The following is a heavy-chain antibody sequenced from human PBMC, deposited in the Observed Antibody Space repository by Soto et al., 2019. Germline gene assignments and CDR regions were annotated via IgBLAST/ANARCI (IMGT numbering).Heavy chain of an antibody. CDR2: IYNSGKT. CDR1: GDSISSSSLY. V-gene: IGHV4-39*01. J-gene: IGHJ1*01. Sequence: QLQLQESGPGLVKPSETVSLTCTVSGDSISSSSLYWGWIRQPPGKGLEWIGSIYNSGKTYYSPSPESRVTISVDTSKNQSSLKLSSVTAADTAVYYCARHGSNSGSYSEYFQYWGQGTLVAVSS. D-gene: IGHD1-26*01. CDR3: ARHGSNSGSYSEYFQY.